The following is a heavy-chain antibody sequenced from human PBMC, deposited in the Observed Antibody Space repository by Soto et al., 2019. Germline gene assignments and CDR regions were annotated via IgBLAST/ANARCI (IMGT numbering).Heavy chain of an antibody. CDR2: ITGNGDTT. CDR3: AKIDGYFAY. V-gene: IGHV3-23*01. CDR1: GFTFINTG. D-gene: IGHD3-22*01. J-gene: IGHJ4*02. Sequence: EVQVLQSGGSLVPPGGSLRLSCAGSGFTFINTGMSWVRQAPGQGLEWVSAITGNGDTTYYADSVKGRFTISRDNSKSTLYLQMNSLRAEDTGVYYCAKIDGYFAYWSQGTLVTVSS.